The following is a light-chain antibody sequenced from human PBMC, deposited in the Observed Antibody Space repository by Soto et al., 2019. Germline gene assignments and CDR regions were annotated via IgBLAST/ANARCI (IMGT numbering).Light chain of an antibody. CDR2: GAS. Sequence: PGERATLSCRASQRVSSSFLGWYQQKPGQTPRLLIYGASSRATGIPDSFSGSGSGTDFTLTISRLEPEDFAVYYCQYYGSSPRTFGQGTKVEVK. J-gene: IGKJ1*01. CDR3: QYYGSSPRT. CDR1: QRVSSSF. V-gene: IGKV3-20*01.